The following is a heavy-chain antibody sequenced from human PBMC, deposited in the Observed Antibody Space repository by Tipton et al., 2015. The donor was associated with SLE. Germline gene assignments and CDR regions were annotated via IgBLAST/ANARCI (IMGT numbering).Heavy chain of an antibody. CDR3: ARHPDVATMLVDV. J-gene: IGHJ6*02. CDR1: GGSISSHY. Sequence: TLSLTCTVSGGSISSHYWSWIRQPPGKGLEWIGLISYTGSTNYNPSLRSRVTMSVDTSKKQFSLKVTSVTAADTAVYYCARHPDVATMLVDVWGQGTTVTVSS. D-gene: IGHD5-12*01. CDR2: ISYTGST. V-gene: IGHV4-59*08.